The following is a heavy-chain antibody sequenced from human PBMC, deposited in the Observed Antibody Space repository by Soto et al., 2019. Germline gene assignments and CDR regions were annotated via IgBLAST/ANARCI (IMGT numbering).Heavy chain of an antibody. D-gene: IGHD6-19*01. CDR3: AHTISSGWYGTY. V-gene: IGHV2-5*02. CDR1: GFPLSTSGVG. J-gene: IGHJ4*02. Sequence: QITLKESGPTLVKPTQTLTLTCTFSGFPLSTSGVGVGWIRQPPGKALEWLALIYWDDDKRYSPSLKSRLTITKDTSKNQVVLTMTNMDPVDTATYYCAHTISSGWYGTYWGQGTLVTVSS. CDR2: IYWDDDK.